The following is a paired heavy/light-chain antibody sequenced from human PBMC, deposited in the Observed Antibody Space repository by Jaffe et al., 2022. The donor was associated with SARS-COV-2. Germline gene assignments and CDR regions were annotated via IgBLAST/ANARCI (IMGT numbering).Light chain of an antibody. Sequence: EIVLTQSPATVSSSPGERATLSCRASQNIYNYLAWYQQRPGQAPRLLIYDASNRATGISARFSGSGSGTDFTLTISSLQPEDFAVYYCQQRSKWPITFGPGTRLDFK. CDR1: QNIYNY. CDR3: QQRSKWPIT. CDR2: DAS. J-gene: IGKJ5*01. V-gene: IGKV3-11*01.
Heavy chain of an antibody. CDR1: GFTFDDYA. CDR3: AKDIGAGAVALDS. D-gene: IGHD6-19*01. Sequence: EVHLVESGGGLVQPGRSLRLSCAASGFTFDDYAMHWVRQRPGKGLEWVSGIGWNSGSIGYADSVKGRFTISREMKSLYLQMNSLRVEDTGLYYCAKDIGAGAVALDSWGQGTLVAVSS. J-gene: IGHJ4*02. V-gene: IGHV3-9*01. CDR2: IGWNSGSI.